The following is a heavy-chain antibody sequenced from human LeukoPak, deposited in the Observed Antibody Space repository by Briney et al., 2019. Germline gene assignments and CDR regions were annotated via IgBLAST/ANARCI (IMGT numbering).Heavy chain of an antibody. CDR3: ARLLNTMVRGITTATDFFSYAMDV. Sequence: SVKVSRKASGGTFGSYAISWVRQAPGQGLEWMGGILPSFGATKYSQKFQDRVTITADVSTTTVYMDLTSLSSEDTALYYCARLLNTMVRGITTATDFFSYAMDVWGQGTAVTVSS. V-gene: IGHV1-69*13. J-gene: IGHJ6*02. CDR1: GGTFGSYA. D-gene: IGHD3-10*01. CDR2: ILPSFGAT.